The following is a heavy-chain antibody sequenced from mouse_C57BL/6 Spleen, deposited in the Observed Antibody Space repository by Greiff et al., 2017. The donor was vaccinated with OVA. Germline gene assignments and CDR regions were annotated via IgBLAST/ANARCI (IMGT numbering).Heavy chain of an antibody. V-gene: IGHV5-16*02. Sequence: EVQLVESEGGLVQPGSSMKLSCTASGFSFSDYYMAWVRQVPEKGLEWVANINYDGSSTYYLDSLKSRFIFSIDNAKNILYLQMSSLKSEDTDTYYYERRDDYGDDAMDYWGQGTSVTVSS. CDR3: ERRDDYGDDAMDY. J-gene: IGHJ4*01. CDR1: GFSFSDYY. CDR2: INYDGSST. D-gene: IGHD2-4*01.